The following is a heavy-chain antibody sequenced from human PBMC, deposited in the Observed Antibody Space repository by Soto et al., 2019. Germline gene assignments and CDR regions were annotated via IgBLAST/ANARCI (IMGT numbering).Heavy chain of an antibody. CDR2: ISYDGSNK. J-gene: IGHJ6*02. CDR3: AREATYYDILTGYSYYGMDV. Sequence: GGSLRLSCAASGFTFSSYGMHWVRQAPGKGLEWVAVISYDGSNKYYADSVKGRFTISRDNSKNTLYLQMNSLRAEDTAVYYCAREATYYDILTGYSYYGMDVWGQGTTVTVSS. CDR1: GFTFSSYG. D-gene: IGHD3-9*01. V-gene: IGHV3-30*03.